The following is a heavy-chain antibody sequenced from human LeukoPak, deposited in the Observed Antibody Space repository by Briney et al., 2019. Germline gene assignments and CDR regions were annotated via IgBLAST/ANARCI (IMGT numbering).Heavy chain of an antibody. Sequence: SETLSLTCTVSGGSITNNYWSWIRQPPGKGLEWIGYIYYSGSTNYNPSLKSRVTISVDTSKNQFSLKLSSVTAADTAVYYCASLYGDYAPFDYWGQGTLVTVSS. V-gene: IGHV4-59*01. CDR1: GGSITNNY. J-gene: IGHJ4*02. D-gene: IGHD4-17*01. CDR2: IYYSGST. CDR3: ASLYGDYAPFDY.